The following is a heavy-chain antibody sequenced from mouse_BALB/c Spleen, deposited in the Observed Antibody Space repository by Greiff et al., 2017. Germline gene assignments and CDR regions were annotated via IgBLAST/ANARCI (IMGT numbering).Heavy chain of an antibody. Sequence: VQLQESGPELVKPGASVKISCKASGYAFSSSWMNWVKQRPGQGLEWIGRFYPGDGDTNYNGKFKGKATLTADKSSSTAYMQLSSLTSVDSAVYFCARSLVKGYAMDYWGQGTSVTVAS. CDR1: GYAFSSSW. V-gene: IGHV1-82*01. J-gene: IGHJ4*01. CDR2: FYPGDGDT. CDR3: ARSLVKGYAMDY.